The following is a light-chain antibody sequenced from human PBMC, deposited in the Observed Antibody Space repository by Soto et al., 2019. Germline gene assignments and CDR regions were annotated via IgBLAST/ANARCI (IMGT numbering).Light chain of an antibody. CDR2: AAS. V-gene: IGKV1-39*01. CDR3: QQSYSTPRT. Sequence: DIQMTQSPSSLSASVRDRVTITCRASQSISSYLNWYQQKPGKAPKLLIYAASSLQSGVPSRFSGSGSRTDFTLTVSSLQPEDFATYVCQQSYSTPRTFGQGTKVEVK. CDR1: QSISSY. J-gene: IGKJ1*01.